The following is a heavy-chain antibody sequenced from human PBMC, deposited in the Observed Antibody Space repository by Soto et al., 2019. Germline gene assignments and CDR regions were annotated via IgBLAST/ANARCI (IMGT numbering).Heavy chain of an antibody. V-gene: IGHV3-23*01. J-gene: IGHJ3*02. CDR3: AKGRRYYYDSSGSALDI. Sequence: GGSLRLSCAASGVTFSSYAMTGGRQAPGKGLEWVSSVSGSGSRTSYADSVKGRFAISRDNSKNTLYLQMSSLRAEDTAVYHCAKGRRYYYDSSGSALDIWGQGTVVTV. CDR1: GVTFSSYA. D-gene: IGHD3-22*01. CDR2: VSGSGSRT.